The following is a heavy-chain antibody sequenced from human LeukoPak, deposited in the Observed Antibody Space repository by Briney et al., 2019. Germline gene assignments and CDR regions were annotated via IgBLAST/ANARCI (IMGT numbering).Heavy chain of an antibody. CDR3: ARRGPRRRAFDI. J-gene: IGHJ3*02. Sequence: RGEPLNISGQGPGYSFASYWIGWVRQIPGKGLEWIGIIYPGVSDTSTSPSFQGQVTISADKSISTAYLQWSSPKASDPAIYYCARRGPRRRAFDIWGQGTMVTVSS. CDR1: GYSFASYW. V-gene: IGHV5-51*01. D-gene: IGHD3-16*01. CDR2: IYPGVSDT.